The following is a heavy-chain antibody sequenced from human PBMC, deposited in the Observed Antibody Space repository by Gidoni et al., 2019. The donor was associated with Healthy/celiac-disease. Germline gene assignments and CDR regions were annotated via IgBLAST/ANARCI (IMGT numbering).Heavy chain of an antibody. D-gene: IGHD2-2*01. CDR2: IYYSGST. Sequence: QVQLQESGPGLVKPSQTLSLTCTVSGGSISSGDYYWSWIRQPPGKGLEWIGYIYYSGSTYYNPSLKSRVTISVDTSKNQFSLKLSSVTAADTAVYYCASSYCSSTSCYYGMDVWGQGTTVTVSS. CDR3: ASSYCSSTSCYYGMDV. V-gene: IGHV4-30-4*01. CDR1: GGSISSGDYY. J-gene: IGHJ6*02.